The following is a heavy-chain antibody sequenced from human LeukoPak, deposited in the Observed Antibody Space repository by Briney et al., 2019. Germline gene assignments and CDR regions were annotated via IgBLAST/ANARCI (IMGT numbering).Heavy chain of an antibody. CDR3: AKQLGYCSDGSCYFPY. CDR1: GFTFSSSA. Sequence: GGSLRLSCAASGFTFSSSAMGWVRQAPGKGLEWVSAISNNGGYTYYADSVQGRFTISRDNPKSTLCLQMNSLRAEDTAVYYCAKQLGYCSDGSCYFPYWGQGTLVTVSS. CDR2: ISNNGGYT. D-gene: IGHD2-15*01. V-gene: IGHV3-23*01. J-gene: IGHJ4*02.